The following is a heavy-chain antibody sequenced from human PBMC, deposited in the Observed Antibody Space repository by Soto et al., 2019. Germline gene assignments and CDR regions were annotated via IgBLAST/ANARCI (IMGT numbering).Heavy chain of an antibody. D-gene: IGHD6-19*01. CDR3: ARSDGWYAVHS. CDR2: VFHTGTT. V-gene: IGHV4-4*02. J-gene: IGHJ4*02. Sequence: QVQLQESGPGLVKPSGTLSLTCAVSGDSVSSPYYWCWVRQPPGKGLEWIGEVFHTGTTSYNPSIRSRVTISMDKSNNQFSLDLSSVTAPDTAVYYCARSDGWYAVHSWGPGTLVIVSS. CDR1: GDSVSSPYY.